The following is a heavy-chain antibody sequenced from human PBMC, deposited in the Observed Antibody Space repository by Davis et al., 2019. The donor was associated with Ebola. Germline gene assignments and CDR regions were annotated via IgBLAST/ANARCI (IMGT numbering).Heavy chain of an antibody. CDR1: GFTFSSYE. Sequence: GESLKISCAASGFTFSSYEMNWVRQAPGKGLEWVARINPDGSITNYAESVKGRFTISRDNAKNTVYLHMSSLRAEDTAVFYCGRDFYGTPDYWGQGTLVTVSS. CDR3: GRDFYGTPDY. CDR2: INPDGSIT. V-gene: IGHV3-74*01. J-gene: IGHJ4*02. D-gene: IGHD2/OR15-2a*01.